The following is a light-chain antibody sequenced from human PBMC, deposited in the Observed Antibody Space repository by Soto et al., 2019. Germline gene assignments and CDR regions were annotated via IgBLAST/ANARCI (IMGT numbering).Light chain of an antibody. CDR1: SSDVGKYNL. CDR2: DGS. V-gene: IGLV2-23*01. CDR3: CSYAGSSTWV. Sequence: QSVLAQPPSVCVSPGQSITISCTGASSDVGKYNLVSWYQQHPGKAPKLVIFDGSKRPSGISNRFSGSKSGNSASLTISGLQTEAEADYYCCSYAGSSTWVFGTGTTVTVL. J-gene: IGLJ1*01.